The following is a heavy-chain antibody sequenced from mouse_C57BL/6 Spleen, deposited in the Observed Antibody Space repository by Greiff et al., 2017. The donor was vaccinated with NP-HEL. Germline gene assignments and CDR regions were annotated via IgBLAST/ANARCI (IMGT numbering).Heavy chain of an antibody. CDR3: ARTPSSYGSSYDY. CDR1: GYTFTSYW. Sequence: VQLQQPGTELVKPGASVKLSCKASGYTFTSYWMHWVKQRPGQGLEWIGNINPSNGGTNYNEKFKSKATLTVDKSSSTAYMQRSSLTSEDSAVYDCARTPSSYGSSYDYWGQGTTLTVSS. CDR2: INPSNGGT. J-gene: IGHJ2*01. D-gene: IGHD1-1*01. V-gene: IGHV1-53*01.